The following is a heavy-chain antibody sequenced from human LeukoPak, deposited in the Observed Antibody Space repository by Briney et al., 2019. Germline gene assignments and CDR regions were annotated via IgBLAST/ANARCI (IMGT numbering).Heavy chain of an antibody. D-gene: IGHD2-21*02. V-gene: IGHV3-7*01. CDR3: AREVTPYY. Sequence: GSLRLSFVASGFTFSNYWMSWVRQAPGKGLEWVANIKQDGSEKYYVDSVKGRFTISIDNAKNSLYLQMNSLRAEDTAVYYCAREVTPYYWGQGTLVTVSS. J-gene: IGHJ4*02. CDR1: GFTFSNYW. CDR2: IKQDGSEK.